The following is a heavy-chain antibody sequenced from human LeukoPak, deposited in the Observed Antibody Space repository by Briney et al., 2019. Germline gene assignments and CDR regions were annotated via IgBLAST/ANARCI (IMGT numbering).Heavy chain of an antibody. V-gene: IGHV1-69*01. CDR1: EGTFCAYS. Sequence: ASVKVSCKASEGTFCAYSLDWVRQAPGQGLEWLGGINPIFNLLNYAQKFRGRVTITADESTNTAYMDLSILQYDDTAVYYCAAGRRLGELFFDYWGQGALVTVSS. CDR2: INPIFNLL. CDR3: AAGRRLGELFFDY. J-gene: IGHJ4*02. D-gene: IGHD3-10*01.